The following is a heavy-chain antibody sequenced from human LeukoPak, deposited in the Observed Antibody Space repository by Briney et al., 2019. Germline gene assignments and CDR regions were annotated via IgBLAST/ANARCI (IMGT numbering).Heavy chain of an antibody. Sequence: SETLSLTCTVSGYFISSGYYWGWIRQPPGKGLEWIGSIYHSGTTYYNPSLRSRVTISVDTSKNQFSLRLSSVTAADTAIYYCARELSGSSSGAPFNYWGQGTLVTVSS. V-gene: IGHV4-38-2*02. CDR1: GYFISSGYY. J-gene: IGHJ4*02. CDR3: ARELSGSSSGAPFNY. CDR2: IYHSGTT. D-gene: IGHD6-19*01.